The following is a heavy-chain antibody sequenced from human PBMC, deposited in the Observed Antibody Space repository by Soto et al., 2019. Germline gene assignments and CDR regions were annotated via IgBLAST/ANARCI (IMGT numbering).Heavy chain of an antibody. CDR1: GFTVSSNY. J-gene: IGHJ4*02. CDR2: IYSGGST. CDR3: ASYSYGLYYFDY. Sequence: EVQLVETGGGLIQPGGSLRLSCAASGFTVSSNYMSWVRQALGKGLEWVSVIYSGGSTYYADSVKGRFTISRDNSKNTLYLQMNSLRAEDTAVYYCASYSYGLYYFDYWGQGTLVTVSS. D-gene: IGHD5-18*01. V-gene: IGHV3-53*02.